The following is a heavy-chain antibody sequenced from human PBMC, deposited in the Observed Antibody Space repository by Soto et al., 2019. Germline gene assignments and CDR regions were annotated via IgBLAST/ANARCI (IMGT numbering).Heavy chain of an antibody. CDR2: ISGSGGGT. D-gene: IGHD3-16*01. CDR1: GFTFSSYA. Sequence: GGSLRLSCAASGFTFSSYAMSWVRQAPGKGLEWVSSISGSGGGTYYADSVKGRFTFSRDNSKNTLYLQMNSLRAEETAVYYCSKFGIGNNKRSPPYYIDYWGQGALVTVSS. V-gene: IGHV3-23*01. J-gene: IGHJ4*02. CDR3: SKFGIGNNKRSPPYYIDY.